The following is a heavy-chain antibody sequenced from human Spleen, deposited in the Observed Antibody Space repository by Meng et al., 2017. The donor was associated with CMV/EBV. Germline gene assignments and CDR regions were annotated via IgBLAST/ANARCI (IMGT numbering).Heavy chain of an antibody. CDR3: ARGIVVVPAAILETFDY. V-gene: IGHV4-38-2*02. D-gene: IGHD2-2*02. CDR2: IYHSGST. Sequence: SETLSLTCTVSGYSISSGYYWGWIRQPPGKGLEWIGSIYHSGSTYYNPSLKSRVTISVDTSKNQFSLKLSSVTAADTAVYYCARGIVVVPAAILETFDYWGQGTLVTVSS. J-gene: IGHJ4*02. CDR1: GYSISSGYY.